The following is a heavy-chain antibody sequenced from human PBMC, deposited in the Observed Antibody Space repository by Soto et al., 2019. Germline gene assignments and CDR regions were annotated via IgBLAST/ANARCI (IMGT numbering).Heavy chain of an antibody. CDR1: GFSLSTIGVG. V-gene: IGHV2-5*02. CDR3: ARGRGYKYGTLFDD. CDR2: IYWDDDK. D-gene: IGHD5-18*01. Sequence: QITLKESGPTLVKPTQTLTLTCTFSGFSLSTIGVGVGWIRQPPGKALEWLALIYWDDDKRYSPSLKNRLTITKDPSKNQVVLTMTNMDPVDSATYYCARGRGYKYGTLFDDWGQGTLVTVSS. J-gene: IGHJ4*02.